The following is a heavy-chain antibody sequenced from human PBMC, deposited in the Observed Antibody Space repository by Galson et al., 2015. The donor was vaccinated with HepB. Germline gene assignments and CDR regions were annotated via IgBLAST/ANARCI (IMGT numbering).Heavy chain of an antibody. J-gene: IGHJ5*02. CDR1: GGSISSYY. CDR2: IYTSGST. CDR3: ARGRRITMVLDWFDP. Sequence: ETLSLTCTVSGGSISSYYWSWIRQPAGKGLEWIGRIYTSGSTNYNPSLKSRVTMSVDTSRNQFSLKLSSVTAADTAVYYCARGRRITMVLDWFDPWGQGTLVTVSS. V-gene: IGHV4-4*07. D-gene: IGHD3-10*01.